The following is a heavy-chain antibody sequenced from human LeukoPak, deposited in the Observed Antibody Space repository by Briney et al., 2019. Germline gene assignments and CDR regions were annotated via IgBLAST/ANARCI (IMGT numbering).Heavy chain of an antibody. CDR1: GFTFTTYV. J-gene: IGHJ3*02. CDR3: AKGSEGESRCWYSEGGAFYI. CDR2: IWYDGSNK. Sequence: GGSLRLSCAASGFTFTTYVMHWVRQAPGKGLEWVAVIWYDGSNKYYADSVKGRFTISRDNSKNTLYLQMNSLRAEDTAVYYCAKGSEGESRCWYSEGGAFYIWGQGRKVTVSS. V-gene: IGHV3-30*02. D-gene: IGHD6-13*01.